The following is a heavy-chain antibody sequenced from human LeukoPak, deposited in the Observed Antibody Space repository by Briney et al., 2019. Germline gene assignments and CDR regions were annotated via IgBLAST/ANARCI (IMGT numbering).Heavy chain of an antibody. CDR2: ISAYNGNT. CDR3: ARGMFIAAAGRAYYYYYYMDV. CDR1: GYTFTGYY. V-gene: IGHV1-18*04. D-gene: IGHD6-13*01. Sequence: ASVKVSCKASGYTFTGYYMHWVRQAPGQGLEWMGWISAYNGNTNYAQKLQGRVTMTTDTSTSAAYMELRSLRSDDTAVYYCARGMFIAAAGRAYYYYYYMDVWGKGTTVTISS. J-gene: IGHJ6*03.